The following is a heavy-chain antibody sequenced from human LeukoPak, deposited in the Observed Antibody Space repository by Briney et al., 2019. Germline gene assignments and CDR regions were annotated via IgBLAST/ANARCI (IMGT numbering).Heavy chain of an antibody. CDR3: ARVLPYSSGWGVDY. V-gene: IGHV4-59*01. J-gene: IGHJ4*02. CDR1: GGSMSGYF. D-gene: IGHD6-19*01. CDR2: IYYSGST. Sequence: SETLSLTCTVSGGSMSGYFWSWIRQPPGKGLEWIGYIYYSGSTNYNPSLKSRVTISVDTSKNQFSLKLSSVTAADTAVYYCARVLPYSSGWGVDYWGQGALVTVSS.